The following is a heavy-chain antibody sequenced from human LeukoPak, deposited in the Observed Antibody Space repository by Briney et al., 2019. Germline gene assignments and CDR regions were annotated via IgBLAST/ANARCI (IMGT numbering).Heavy chain of an antibody. V-gene: IGHV3-48*03. D-gene: IGHD2-15*01. J-gene: IGHJ5*02. CDR3: TRDVGFRFDP. CDR2: ISSTTNIR. CDR1: GFTVSSYE. Sequence: GGSLRLSCAASGFTVSSYEMNGVRQAPGKGLEWVSYISSTTNIRYYADSVKGRFTISRDNAKNSLYLQMHGLRAEDTALYYCTRDVGFRFDPWGQGTLVTVSS.